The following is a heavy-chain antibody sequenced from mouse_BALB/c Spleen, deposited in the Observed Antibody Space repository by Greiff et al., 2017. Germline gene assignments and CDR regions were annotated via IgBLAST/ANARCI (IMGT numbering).Heavy chain of an antibody. J-gene: IGHJ4*01. CDR3: AREQYGNYVGYAMDD. CDR2: ISDGGSYT. D-gene: IGHD2-10*02. Sequence: EVMLVESGGGLVKPGGSLKLSCAASGFTFSDYYMYWVRQTPEKRLEWVATISDGGSYTYYPDSVKGRFTISRDNAKNNLYLQMSSLKSEDTAMYYCAREQYGNYVGYAMDDWGQGTSVTVSS. V-gene: IGHV5-4*02. CDR1: GFTFSDYY.